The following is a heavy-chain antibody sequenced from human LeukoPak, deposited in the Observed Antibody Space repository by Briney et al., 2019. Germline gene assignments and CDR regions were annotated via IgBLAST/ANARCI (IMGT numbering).Heavy chain of an antibody. CDR1: GYTFTSYG. CDR2: ISAYNGNT. V-gene: IGHV1-18*01. CDR3: ASARAGYFDWLLNY. J-gene: IGHJ4*02. Sequence: ASVKVSCRASGYTFTSYGISWVRQAPGQGLEWMGWISAYNGNTNYAQKLQGRVTMTTDTSTSTAYMELRSLRSDDTAVYYCASARAGYFDWLLNYWGQGTLVTVSS. D-gene: IGHD3-9*01.